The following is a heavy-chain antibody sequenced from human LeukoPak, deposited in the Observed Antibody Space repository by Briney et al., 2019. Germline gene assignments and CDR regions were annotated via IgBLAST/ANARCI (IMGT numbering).Heavy chain of an antibody. Sequence: PGGSLRLSCAVSGLSFSDYWLYWVRHAPGPGLEWVANRKHDGSEKYYVDSVKGRLTISRDNAKNSLYLQTNSLRVEDTAVYYCATDRGLRWGKGTTVTVSS. CDR1: GLSFSDYW. CDR2: RKHDGSEK. J-gene: IGHJ6*04. CDR3: ATDRGLR. V-gene: IGHV3-7*03.